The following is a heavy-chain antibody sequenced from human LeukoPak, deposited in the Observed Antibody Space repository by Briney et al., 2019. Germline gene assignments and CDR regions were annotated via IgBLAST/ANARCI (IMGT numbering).Heavy chain of an antibody. Sequence: GGSLRLSCAASGLTFSTYDKHWVRHATGEGLEWVSGIGKCGDTYYVGSVKGRFTISRENAKNSLYLQMNSLRSGDTAVYYCARGGYSGFDVWGQGTVVTVSS. CDR1: GLTFSTYD. CDR3: ARGGYSGFDV. J-gene: IGHJ3*01. CDR2: IGKCGDT. D-gene: IGHD5-12*01. V-gene: IGHV3-13*04.